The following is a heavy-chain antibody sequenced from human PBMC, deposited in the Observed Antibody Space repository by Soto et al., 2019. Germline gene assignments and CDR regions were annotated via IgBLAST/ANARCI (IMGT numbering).Heavy chain of an antibody. J-gene: IGHJ5*02. CDR1: GFTFSTYW. Sequence: EVQLVESGGGLVQPGGSLRLSCAASGFTFSTYWMHWIRQVPGKGLEWVSRINSDASHTYYADSVKGRFTISRDNAKNTLHLEMKSLPAEASAVYYCVREGHSITTSCSGNWFDPWGQGNLVTVSS. CDR2: INSDASHT. V-gene: IGHV3-74*01. D-gene: IGHD2-2*01. CDR3: VREGHSITTSCSGNWFDP.